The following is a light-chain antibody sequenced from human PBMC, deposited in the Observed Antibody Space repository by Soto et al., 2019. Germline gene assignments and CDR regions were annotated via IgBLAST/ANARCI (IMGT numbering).Light chain of an antibody. V-gene: IGKV3-15*01. CDR3: QQYVNWPPLT. J-gene: IGKJ4*01. CDR1: QSVRSN. Sequence: EIVLTQSPANLSVSPGERATLSCRASQSVRSNLAWYQQKPGQAPRLLIFGATTRATNISARFTGSGSGTEFTLTISSLQSEDFAGYYCQQYVNWPPLTFGGGTKVEIK. CDR2: GAT.